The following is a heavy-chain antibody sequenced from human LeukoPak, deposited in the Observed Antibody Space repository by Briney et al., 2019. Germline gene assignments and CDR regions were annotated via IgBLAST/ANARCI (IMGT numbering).Heavy chain of an antibody. V-gene: IGHV6-1*01. CDR1: GDGVSSKNGA. CDR2: TYYRSKWYD. J-gene: IGHJ5*01. D-gene: IGHD6-19*01. CDR3: ARDLGTSGWYTFDF. Sequence: SQTLSLTCAISGDGVSSKNGAWNWIRRSPSGGLEWLGRTYYRSKWYDEYADSVKGRVTISPDTSKNQFSLHVYSVTPEDTAVYYCARDLGTSGWYTFDFWGQGTLVTVSS.